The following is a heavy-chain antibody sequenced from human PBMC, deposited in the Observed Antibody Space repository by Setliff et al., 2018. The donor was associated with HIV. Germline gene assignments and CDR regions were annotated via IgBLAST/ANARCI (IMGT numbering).Heavy chain of an antibody. CDR3: ARASKYGVRYYFDY. Sequence: PSQTLSLTCVISGDSVSSDTAAWNWIRQSPSRGLEWLGRTYYRSKWYNDYAPSVKSRIGINPDTPKNQFSLQLNSVTPDDTAVYFCARASKYGVRYYFDYWGLGTLVTVSS. CDR1: GDSVSSDTAA. D-gene: IGHD4-17*01. V-gene: IGHV6-1*01. CDR2: TYYRSKWYN. J-gene: IGHJ4*02.